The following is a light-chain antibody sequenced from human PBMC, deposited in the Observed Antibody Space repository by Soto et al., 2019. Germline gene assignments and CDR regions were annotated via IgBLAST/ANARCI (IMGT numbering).Light chain of an antibody. V-gene: IGKV1-39*01. CDR2: AAS. J-gene: IGKJ1*01. CDR3: QQSYSTPWT. Sequence: TQSPGTLSLSAGERATLSCRASQSVSSNYLAWYQQKPGKAPKLLIYAASSLQSGVPSRFSGSGSGTDFTLTISSLQPEDFATYYCQQSYSTPWTFGQGTKV. CDR1: QSVSSNY.